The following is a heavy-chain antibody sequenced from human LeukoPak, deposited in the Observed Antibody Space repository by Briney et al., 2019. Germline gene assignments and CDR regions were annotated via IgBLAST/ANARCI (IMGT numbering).Heavy chain of an antibody. CDR2: ISSTGSAT. CDR1: GFTFSSYA. V-gene: IGHV3-23*01. CDR3: AKESAYISPRNYYFDY. Sequence: GGSLRLSCAASGFTFSSYAMSWVRQAPGKGLEWVSAISSTGSATYYADSVKGRFAISRDNSKNTLDLQMNSLRADDTAVYYCAKESAYISPRNYYFDYWGQGALVTVSS. J-gene: IGHJ4*02. D-gene: IGHD1-14*01.